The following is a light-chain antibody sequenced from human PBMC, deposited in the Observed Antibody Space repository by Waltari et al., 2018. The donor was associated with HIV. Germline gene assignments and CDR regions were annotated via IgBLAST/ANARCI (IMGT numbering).Light chain of an antibody. CDR3: TSYAGNNLV. J-gene: IGLJ2*01. CDR1: ASDVVPINI. Sequence: SPRTRPPPPPGSPGQSATTPCPGTASDVVPINIVSWYQQHPGKAPKLMISEVNKRPSGVPDRFSGSKSGNTASLTVSGLQAEDEADYYCTSYAGNNLVFGGGTKMTVL. V-gene: IGLV2-8*01. CDR2: EVN.